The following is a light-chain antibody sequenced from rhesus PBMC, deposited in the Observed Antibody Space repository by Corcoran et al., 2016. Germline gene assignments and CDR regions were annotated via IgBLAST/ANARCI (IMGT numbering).Light chain of an antibody. CDR1: SSDIGGYNY. Sequence: QAALTQPRSVSGSPGQSVTISCTGTSSDIGGYNYVSWYQQHPGTAPKLMIYEVSQRPSGVSDRFSGSKSGNTASLTISGLQAEDEADYYCTSYAGSNTGLFGGGTRLTVL. CDR2: EVS. J-gene: IGLJ2*01. CDR3: TSYAGSNTGL. V-gene: IGLV2-32*02.